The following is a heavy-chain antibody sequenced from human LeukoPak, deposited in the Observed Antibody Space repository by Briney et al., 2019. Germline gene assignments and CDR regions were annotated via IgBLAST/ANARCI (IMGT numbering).Heavy chain of an antibody. Sequence: GPSLWVSSTPSGFTFTSAAMQCVRRARGQRVEWIGWIVVGSGNTNYAQKFQERVTITRDMSTSTAYMELSSLRSEDTAVYYCAADSGRYSSSWDERNAFDIWGQGTMVTVSS. CDR3: AADSGRYSSSWDERNAFDI. V-gene: IGHV1-58*02. CDR1: GFTFTSAA. CDR2: IVVGSGNT. D-gene: IGHD6-13*01. J-gene: IGHJ3*02.